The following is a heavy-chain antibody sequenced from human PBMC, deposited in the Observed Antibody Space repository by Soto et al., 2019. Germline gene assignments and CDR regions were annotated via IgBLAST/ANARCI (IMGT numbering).Heavy chain of an antibody. CDR3: AREERLHSGLNWFDP. Sequence: GASVKVSCKASGGTFSSYAISWVRQAPGQGLEWMGGIIPIFGTANYAQKFQGRVTITADESTSTAYMELSSLRSEDTAVYYCAREERLHSGLNWFDPWGQGTLVTVSS. J-gene: IGHJ5*02. CDR2: IIPIFGTA. D-gene: IGHD5-12*01. V-gene: IGHV1-69*13. CDR1: GGTFSSYA.